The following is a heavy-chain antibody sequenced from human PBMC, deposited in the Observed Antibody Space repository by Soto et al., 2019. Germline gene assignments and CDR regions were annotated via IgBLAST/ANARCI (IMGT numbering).Heavy chain of an antibody. J-gene: IGHJ4*02. Sequence: GGSLRLSCAASGFTFSSYAMSWVRQAPGKGLEWVSAFSGSGGSTYYADSVKGRFTISRDNSKNTLYLQMNSLRAEDTAVYYCAKDGCTNGVCYSAYRRGSHYWGQGTLVTVSS. CDR2: FSGSGGST. CDR3: AKDGCTNGVCYSAYRRGSHY. V-gene: IGHV3-23*01. CDR1: GFTFSSYA. D-gene: IGHD2-8*01.